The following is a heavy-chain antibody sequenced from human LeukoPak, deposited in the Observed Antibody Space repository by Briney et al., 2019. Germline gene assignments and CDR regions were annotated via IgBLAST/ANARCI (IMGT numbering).Heavy chain of an antibody. Sequence: PSETLSLTCAVYGGSFSGYYWSWIRQPPGKGLEWIGEINHSGSTNYNPSLKSRVTMSVDTSKHQFSLKLSSVTAADTAVYYCARLPYCSGGSCYFDYWDQGTLVTVSS. CDR1: GGSFSGYY. J-gene: IGHJ4*02. CDR2: INHSGST. V-gene: IGHV4-34*01. D-gene: IGHD2-15*01. CDR3: ARLPYCSGGSCYFDY.